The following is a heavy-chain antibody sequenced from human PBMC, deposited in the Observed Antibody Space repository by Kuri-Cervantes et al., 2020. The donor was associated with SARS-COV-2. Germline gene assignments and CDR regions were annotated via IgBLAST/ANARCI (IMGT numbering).Heavy chain of an antibody. CDR2: ISYDGSNK. Sequence: GESLKISCAASGFTFSSYAMHWVRQAPGKGLEWVAVISYDGSNKYYADSVKGRFTISRDNSKNTLYLQMNSLRAEDTAVYYRAKDRRVVVAATFYYYYGMDVWGQGTTVTVSS. CDR1: GFTFSSYA. V-gene: IGHV3-30-3*01. J-gene: IGHJ6*02. D-gene: IGHD2-15*01. CDR3: AKDRRVVVAATFYYYYGMDV.